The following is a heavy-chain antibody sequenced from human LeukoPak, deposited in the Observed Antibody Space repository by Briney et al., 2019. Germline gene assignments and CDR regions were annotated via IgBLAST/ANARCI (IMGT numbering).Heavy chain of an antibody. V-gene: IGHV3-33*01. Sequence: GGSLRLSCAASGFTFSHYGMPWVRQAPGKGLEWVAVIWSDGSNKFYGDSVKGRFTISRDDSQKTVFLDMNSLRVEDTAIYFCARDAQRGFDYSNSLQYWGQGALVTVSS. CDR2: IWSDGSNK. CDR1: GFTFSHYG. J-gene: IGHJ4*02. D-gene: IGHD4-11*01. CDR3: ARDAQRGFDYSNSLQY.